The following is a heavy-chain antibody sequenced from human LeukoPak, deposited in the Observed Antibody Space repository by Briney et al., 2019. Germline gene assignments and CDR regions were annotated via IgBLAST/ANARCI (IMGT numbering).Heavy chain of an antibody. J-gene: IGHJ4*02. Sequence: QPGGALRVSCAASGFTFSSYWMHWVRQAPGKRLGWVSRIKSDGSNTNYADSVKGRFTISRDNAKTSLYLQMNRLRAEDTAVYYCARDAEDPRLWWGQGTLVTVSS. D-gene: IGHD4/OR15-4a*01. CDR3: ARDAEDPRLW. CDR1: GFTFSSYW. V-gene: IGHV3-74*01. CDR2: IKSDGSNT.